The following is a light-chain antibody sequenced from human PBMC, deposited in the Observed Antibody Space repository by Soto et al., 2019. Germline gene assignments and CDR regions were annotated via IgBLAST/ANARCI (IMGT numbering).Light chain of an antibody. Sequence: AIQMTQSPSSLSASVGDRLTITCRASQGVGYDLGWYQHKPGKAHKLLISAASSLEPGVPSRFSGSGSGTDFTLTISSLQPEDFETEYWLQAYDSPYTCGRATKLEIK. CDR2: AAS. CDR1: QGVGYD. CDR3: LQAYDSPYT. V-gene: IGKV1-6*01. J-gene: IGKJ2*01.